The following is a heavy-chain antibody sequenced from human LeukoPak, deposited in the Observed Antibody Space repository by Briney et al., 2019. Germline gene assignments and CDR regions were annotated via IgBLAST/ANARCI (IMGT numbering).Heavy chain of an antibody. CDR3: ARALRYCSGGGCYSDAFDI. J-gene: IGHJ3*02. V-gene: IGHV5-51*01. D-gene: IGHD2-15*01. CDR2: IYPGDSDT. CDR1: TYTFTSYW. Sequence: GESLKISCKGPTYTFTSYWIGWVRQMPGKGLEWMGIIYPGDSDTRYSPSFQGQVTISVDKSISTAYLQWSSLKASDTAMYYCARALRYCSGGGCYSDAFDIWGQGTMVTVSS.